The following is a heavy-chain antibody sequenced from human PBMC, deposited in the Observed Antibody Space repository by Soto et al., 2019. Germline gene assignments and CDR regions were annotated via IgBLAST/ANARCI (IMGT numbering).Heavy chain of an antibody. CDR2: ISAYNGNT. V-gene: IGHV1-18*01. CDR1: GYSFTTYG. CDR3: ASEGPAPYYYYGMDV. J-gene: IGHJ6*02. Sequence: QVQLVQSGGEVKKPGASVKVSCKTSGYSFTTYGISWVRQAPGQGLEWMGWISAYNGNTNYAQKLQDRVTMTTDTSTSTAYMELRSLRSADTAGYYCASEGPAPYYYYGMDVWGQGSTVTVSS.